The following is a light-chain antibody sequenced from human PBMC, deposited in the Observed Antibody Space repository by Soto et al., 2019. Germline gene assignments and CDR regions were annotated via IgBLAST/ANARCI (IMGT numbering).Light chain of an antibody. J-gene: IGKJ1*01. CDR1: QDISNY. Sequence: DIQMTQSPSSLSASVGDRVTITCQASQDISNYLNWYQQKPGKAPKLLIYDASNLETGVPSRFSGSGSGTDFTLTISNLQPEDFATYYCQQSFTMWTFGQGTKVDIK. CDR2: DAS. V-gene: IGKV1-33*01. CDR3: QQSFTMWT.